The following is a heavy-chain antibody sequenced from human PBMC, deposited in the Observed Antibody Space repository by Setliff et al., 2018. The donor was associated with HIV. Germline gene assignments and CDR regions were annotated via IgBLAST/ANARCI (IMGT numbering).Heavy chain of an antibody. D-gene: IGHD3-22*01. V-gene: IGHV4-31*11. Sequence: SETLSLTCAVPGDSISSGGYYWSWIRQHPGKGLEWIGYIFYSGNTCFNPSLKSRVTISVDTSKNQFSLKLSSVTAADTAVYYCARGAAYYYDSSGWGDAFDIWGQGTMVTVSS. CDR1: GDSISSGGYY. J-gene: IGHJ3*02. CDR2: IFYSGNT. CDR3: ARGAAYYYDSSGWGDAFDI.